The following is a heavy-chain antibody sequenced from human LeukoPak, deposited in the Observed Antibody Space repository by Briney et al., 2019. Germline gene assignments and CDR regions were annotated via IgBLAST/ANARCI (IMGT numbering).Heavy chain of an antibody. CDR2: INSDGGIT. Sequence: GGSLRLSCAASGFTSSNYWVHWVRQAPGKGLVWVSRINSDGGITSYADSVKGRFTISRDNAKNTLYLQMNSLRAADTAVYYCQYMDYTNSEEGLDYWGQGTLVTVSS. CDR1: GFTSSNYW. D-gene: IGHD4-11*01. V-gene: IGHV3-74*01. CDR3: QYMDYTNSEEGLDY. J-gene: IGHJ4*02.